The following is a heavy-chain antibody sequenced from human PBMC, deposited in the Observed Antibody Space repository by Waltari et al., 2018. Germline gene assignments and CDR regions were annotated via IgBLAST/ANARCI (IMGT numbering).Heavy chain of an antibody. CDR1: GGTFSRYD. Sequence: QVQLVQSGPEVKKPGSSVKVSCKASGGTFSRYDISWVRQAPGQGLEWMGGITPMFGTSNHAQKFQGRVTITADESTSTVHMVLRSLRSEDTAIYYCARGFSYDTTGYYYYYWGQGTLVTVSS. CDR2: ITPMFGTS. J-gene: IGHJ4*02. V-gene: IGHV1-69*01. CDR3: ARGFSYDTTGYYYYY. D-gene: IGHD3-22*01.